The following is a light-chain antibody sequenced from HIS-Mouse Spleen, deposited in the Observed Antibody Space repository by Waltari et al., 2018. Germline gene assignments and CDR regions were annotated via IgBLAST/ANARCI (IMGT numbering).Light chain of an antibody. V-gene: IGKV1-9*01. Sequence: DIQLTQSPSFLSASVGDRVTITCRASQGISSYLAWYQQKPGKAPKLLIHAASTLQSGVPSRFRGSGSGTEFTLTISSLQPEDFATYYCQQLNSYPPTFGQGTKVEIK. J-gene: IGKJ1*01. CDR2: AAS. CDR1: QGISSY. CDR3: QQLNSYPPT.